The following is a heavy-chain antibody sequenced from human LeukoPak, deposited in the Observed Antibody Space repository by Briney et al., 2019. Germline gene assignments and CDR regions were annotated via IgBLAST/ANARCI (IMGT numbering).Heavy chain of an antibody. D-gene: IGHD2-2*01. CDR1: GCTVSGHV. Sequence: TGGSLGHSCAGSGCTVSGHVMSWVRQAPGKGLEWVSAVSGSGDSTYYADSVKGRFTISRDYSKNTLFLQMNSLRDEDTALYYCAKSDCSSIYCYFLDYWGQGTLVTVSS. CDR2: VSGSGDST. J-gene: IGHJ4*02. V-gene: IGHV3-23*01. CDR3: AKSDCSSIYCYFLDY.